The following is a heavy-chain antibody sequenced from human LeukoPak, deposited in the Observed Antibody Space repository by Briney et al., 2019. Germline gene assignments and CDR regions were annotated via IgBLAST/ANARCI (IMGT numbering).Heavy chain of an antibody. V-gene: IGHV6-1*01. CDR3: AGGYAFDV. J-gene: IGHJ3*01. CDR2: TYYRSKWRS. Sequence: SQTLSLTCVLSGDSVSNSDYAWDWTRQYPSRCLEWLGRTYYRSKWRSDYARSVMGRLSVHPETSKNHFCLHLRSVTPDDTAIYYCAGGYAFDVWSQGTMVTVSS. CDR1: GDSVSNSDYA.